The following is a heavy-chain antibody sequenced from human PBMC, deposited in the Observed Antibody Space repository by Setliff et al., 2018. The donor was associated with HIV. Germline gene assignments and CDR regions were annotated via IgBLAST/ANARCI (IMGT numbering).Heavy chain of an antibody. CDR3: VRDTTSGWMLTS. CDR1: GFTFSTYG. Sequence: HPGGSLRLSCAASGFTFSTYGLNWVRQAPGKGLEWISYINNDSGTIYYADSVRGRFTISRDNARDSLYLQMNSLRADDTGVYYCVRDTTSGWMLTSWGQGTLVTVSS. D-gene: IGHD2-2*01. V-gene: IGHV3-48*04. CDR2: INNDSGTI. J-gene: IGHJ4*02.